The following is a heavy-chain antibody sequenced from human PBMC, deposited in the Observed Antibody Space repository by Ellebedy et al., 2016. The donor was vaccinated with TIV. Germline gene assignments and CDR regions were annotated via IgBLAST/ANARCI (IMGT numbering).Heavy chain of an antibody. CDR1: GGSISSYY. V-gene: IGHV4-59*01. Sequence: MPSETLSLTCTVSGGSISSYYWSWIRQPPGKGLEWIGYIYYSGSTNYNPSLKSRVTISVDTSKNQFSLKLSSMTAADTAVYYCARGVAAVDYWGQGTLVTVSS. CDR3: ARGVAAVDY. J-gene: IGHJ4*02. D-gene: IGHD6-13*01. CDR2: IYYSGST.